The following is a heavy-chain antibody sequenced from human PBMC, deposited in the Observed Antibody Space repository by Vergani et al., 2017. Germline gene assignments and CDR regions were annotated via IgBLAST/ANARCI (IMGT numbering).Heavy chain of an antibody. CDR1: GFTFSSYA. CDR3: ARAGVLEWEAGGYFDY. V-gene: IGHV3-30*04. Sequence: QVQLVESGGGVVQPGRSLRLSCAASGFTFSSYAMHWVRQAPGKGLEWVAVISYDGSNKYYADSVKGRFTISRDNSKNTLYLQMNSLRAEDTAVYYCARAGVLEWEAGGYFDYGGEGTLVTVSS. D-gene: IGHD3-3*01. CDR2: ISYDGSNK. J-gene: IGHJ4*02.